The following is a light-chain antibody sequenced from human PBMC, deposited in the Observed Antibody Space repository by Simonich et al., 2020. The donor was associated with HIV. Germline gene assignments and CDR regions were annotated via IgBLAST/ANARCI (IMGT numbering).Light chain of an antibody. Sequence: QSALTQPASVSGSPGQSITISCTGTSSDVGGYNYVSWYQHHPGKAPKLMIYEGSKRPSGVSNRFSGSKSGNTASLTISGLQAEDEADYFCCSYVGSSTNVLFGGGTKLTVL. J-gene: IGLJ2*01. V-gene: IGLV2-23*01. CDR2: EGS. CDR3: CSYVGSSTNVL. CDR1: SSDVGGYNY.